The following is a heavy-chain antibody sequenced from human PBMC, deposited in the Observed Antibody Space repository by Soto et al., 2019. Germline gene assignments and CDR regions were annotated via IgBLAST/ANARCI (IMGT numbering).Heavy chain of an antibody. J-gene: IGHJ3*02. CDR1: GYTFTSYD. CDR3: ARESATTHDGFDI. CDR2: ISGYNGNT. V-gene: IGHV1-18*01. Sequence: QVQVVQSGAEVKKPGASVKVSCKTSGYTFTSYDISWVRQAPGQGLEWMGCISGYNGNTNYAQKLQGRVTMTTDTSTSTAYLELRSLRSDDTAVYYCARESATTHDGFDIWGQGTMVIVSS. D-gene: IGHD4-17*01.